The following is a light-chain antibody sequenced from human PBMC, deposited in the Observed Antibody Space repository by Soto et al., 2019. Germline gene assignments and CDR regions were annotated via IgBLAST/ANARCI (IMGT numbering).Light chain of an antibody. CDR2: EVR. J-gene: IGLJ3*02. Sequence: QSALTQPASVSGSPGQSITISCSGTTNDIGGYNYVSWYQHHPGKAPKVIIYEVRNRPSGVSNRFSGSKSGSTASLTISGLQAEDEADYYCCSYTISATLVFGGGTKVTVL. V-gene: IGLV2-14*01. CDR3: CSYTISATLV. CDR1: TNDIGGYNY.